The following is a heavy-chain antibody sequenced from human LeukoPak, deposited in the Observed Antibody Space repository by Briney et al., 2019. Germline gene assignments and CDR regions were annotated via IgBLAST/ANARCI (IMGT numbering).Heavy chain of an antibody. CDR2: IRSKAYGGTT. J-gene: IGHJ3*02. Sequence: GGSLRLSCTPSGFTFVDFALSWVRQAPGKGLEWVGFIRSKAYGGTTEYAASVKGRFTISRDDSKSIASLQMNSLKTEDTAVYYCTRVTGGSYYRLDIWGQGTMVTVSS. V-gene: IGHV3-49*04. CDR3: TRVTGGSYYRLDI. D-gene: IGHD1-26*01. CDR1: GFTFVDFA.